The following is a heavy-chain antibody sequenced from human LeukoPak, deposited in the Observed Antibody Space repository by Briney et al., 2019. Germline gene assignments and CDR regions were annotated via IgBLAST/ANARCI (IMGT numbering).Heavy chain of an antibody. CDR2: IYYSGST. CDR1: GGSISSSSYY. V-gene: IGHV4-39*07. J-gene: IGHJ6*03. Sequence: ASETLSLTCTVSGGSISSSSYYWGWIRQPPGKGLEWIGSIYYSGSTYYNPSLKSRVTISVDTSKNQFSLKLSSVTAADTAVYYCARSPYCGGDCNYYYYYYMDVWGKGTTVTVSS. D-gene: IGHD2-21*01. CDR3: ARSPYCGGDCNYYYYYYMDV.